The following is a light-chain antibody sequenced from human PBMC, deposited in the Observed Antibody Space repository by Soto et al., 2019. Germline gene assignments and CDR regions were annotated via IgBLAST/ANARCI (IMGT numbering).Light chain of an antibody. CDR3: QQGYRSPVT. CDR2: WGS. Sequence: DIVLTQSPASLDVSLGERVTINCKSSQSLFFTSNKKNSLAWYQQKPGQPPKLIIYWGSSRESGVPARFRGAGSATDFTLTISSLQAEDVAVYYCQQGYRSPVTFGKGTKVGIK. J-gene: IGKJ2*01. V-gene: IGKV4-1*01. CDR1: QSLFFTSNKKNS.